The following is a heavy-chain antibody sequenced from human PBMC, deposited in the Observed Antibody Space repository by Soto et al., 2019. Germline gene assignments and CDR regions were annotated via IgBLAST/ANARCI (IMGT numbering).Heavy chain of an antibody. V-gene: IGHV5-10-1*01. Sequence: PGESLKISCEGSGYRFTSYWINWVRQLPGKGLEWMGKIDPSDSYTSYNPSFQGDVTISADKSINTAYLQWSGLKASDTAMYYCARLELSDAFDMWGQGTMVTVSS. CDR1: GYRFTSYW. D-gene: IGHD1-1*01. CDR3: ARLELSDAFDM. J-gene: IGHJ3*02. CDR2: IDPSDSYT.